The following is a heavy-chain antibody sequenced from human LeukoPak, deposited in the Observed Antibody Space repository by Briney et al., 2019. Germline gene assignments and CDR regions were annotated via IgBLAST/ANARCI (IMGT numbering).Heavy chain of an antibody. J-gene: IGHJ4*02. D-gene: IGHD4-17*01. CDR3: ARLSGPRGYGVDY. Sequence: SQTLSLTCTVSGGSISSSYYYWSWVRQPPGKGLEWIGYLYYTGSTNYNPSFTSRVTISVDTSTNQFSLKLSSVTAADTAVYYCARLSGPRGYGVDYWGQGTLVTVSS. CDR2: LYYTGST. V-gene: IGHV4-61*01. CDR1: GGSISSSYYY.